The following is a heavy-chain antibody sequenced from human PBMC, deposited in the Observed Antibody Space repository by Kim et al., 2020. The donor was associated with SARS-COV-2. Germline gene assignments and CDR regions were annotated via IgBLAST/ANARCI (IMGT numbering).Heavy chain of an antibody. D-gene: IGHD4-17*01. CDR1: GGSISSSNW. V-gene: IGHV4-4*02. Sequence: SETLSLTCAVSGGSISSSNWWSWVRQPPGKGLEWIGEIYHSGSTNYNPSLKSRVTISVDKSKNQFSLKLSSVTAADTAVYYCVTTVTTSHPFDYWGQGTLVTVSS. CDR2: IYHSGST. CDR3: VTTVTTSHPFDY. J-gene: IGHJ4*02.